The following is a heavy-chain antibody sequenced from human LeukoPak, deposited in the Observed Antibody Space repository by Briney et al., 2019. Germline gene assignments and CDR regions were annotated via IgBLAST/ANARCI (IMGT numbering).Heavy chain of an antibody. D-gene: IGHD3-9*01. J-gene: IGHJ1*01. CDR2: ISTYNQNT. Sequence: GASVKVSCKASRYTFTSYGISWVRQAPGQGLEWMGWISTYNQNTNYAQKLQGRVTMTTDTSTSTAYMELRSLRSDDTAVYYCARDHRRYDVLTGFAPRDNAEYFRHWGQGTLVTVSS. CDR1: RYTFTSYG. CDR3: ARDHRRYDVLTGFAPRDNAEYFRH. V-gene: IGHV1-18*01.